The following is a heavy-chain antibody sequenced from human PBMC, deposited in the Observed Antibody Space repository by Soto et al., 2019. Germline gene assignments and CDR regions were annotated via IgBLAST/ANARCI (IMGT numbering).Heavy chain of an antibody. CDR2: IYYSGNT. CDR1: SGSISSYY. Sequence: QVQLQESGPGLVKPSETLSLTCTVSSGSISSYYWNWIRQPPGKGLEWIGSIYYSGNTNYSPSLKCRVTLSVDTSQKQFALNLTSVTAAATAMYYCARGYCSSTSCYEFDYWGPGALVTVSS. CDR3: ARGYCSSTSCYEFDY. J-gene: IGHJ4*02. D-gene: IGHD2-2*01. V-gene: IGHV4-59*01.